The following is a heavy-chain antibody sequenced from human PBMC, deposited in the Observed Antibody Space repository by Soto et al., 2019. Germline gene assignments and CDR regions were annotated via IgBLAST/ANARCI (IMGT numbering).Heavy chain of an antibody. CDR3: ARGDVSSTTIDY. V-gene: IGHV4-31*03. CDR1: GGSISSGGYY. CDR2: IYYSGST. Sequence: QVQLQESGPGLVKPSQTLSLTCTVSGGSISSGGYYWSWIRQHPGKGLEWIGYIYYSGSTYYNPSLKSRVTISVATSKNQFSLKLSSVTAADTAVYYCARGDVSSTTIDYWGQGTLVTVSS. D-gene: IGHD3-16*02. J-gene: IGHJ4*02.